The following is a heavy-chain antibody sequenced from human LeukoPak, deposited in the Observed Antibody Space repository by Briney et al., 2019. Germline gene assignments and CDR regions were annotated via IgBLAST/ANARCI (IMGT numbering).Heavy chain of an antibody. D-gene: IGHD2-15*01. CDR3: AARSTGVAATFDS. J-gene: IGHJ4*02. CDR1: GGSISPFY. V-gene: IGHV4-59*01. CDR2: IYYNGNT. Sequence: SETLSLTCTASGGSISPFYWNWIRQPPGQGLEWIGYIYYNGNTNYNPSLKRRVTISVDTSKNQFSLKLSSRTGADPAVYYCAARSTGVAATFDSWGQGALVTVSS.